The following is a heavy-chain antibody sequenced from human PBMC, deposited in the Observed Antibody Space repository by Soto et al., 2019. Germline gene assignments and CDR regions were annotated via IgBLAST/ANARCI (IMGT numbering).Heavy chain of an antibody. J-gene: IGHJ4*01. V-gene: IGHV3-11*03. CDR2: ISSSLGHT. CDR1: GFDFSDFH. Sequence: PGGSLRLSCVASGFDFSDFHISWVRQAPGKGLEWISYISSSLGHTDYAESVKGRFTISRDNAKSSVFLEMSDLRSDDTAVYYCGANWNFGLSIWGQGALVTVSS. D-gene: IGHD1-1*01. CDR3: GANWNFGLSI.